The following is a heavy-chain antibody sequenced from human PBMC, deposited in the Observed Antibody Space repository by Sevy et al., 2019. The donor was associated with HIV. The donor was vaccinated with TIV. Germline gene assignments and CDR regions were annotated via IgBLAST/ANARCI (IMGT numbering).Heavy chain of an antibody. D-gene: IGHD3-3*01. CDR2: ISTYNANA. V-gene: IGHV1-18*01. CDR3: ARAGFLEWPYNAMDV. Sequence: ASVKVSCKSSGYTFSDYGISWVRQAPGQGLEWMGWISTYNANANYAQKFQGRVTMTTDTSTSTAYMELRSLRSDDTAVYYSARAGFLEWPYNAMDVWGQGTTVTVSS. J-gene: IGHJ6*02. CDR1: GYTFSDYG.